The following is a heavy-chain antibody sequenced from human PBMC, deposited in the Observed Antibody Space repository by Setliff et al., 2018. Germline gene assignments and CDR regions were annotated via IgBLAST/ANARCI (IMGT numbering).Heavy chain of an antibody. CDR1: GGSFSGYY. CDR2: IYLGGSP. Sequence: SSETLSLTCAVYGGSFSGYYWSWIRQPPGKGLEWIGEIYLGGSPTYNPSLKSRVTISVDTSKNQFSLKLSSVTAADTAVYYCARDVEQKLAAAGTVSNYWGQGTLVTVSS. J-gene: IGHJ4*02. CDR3: ARDVEQKLAAAGTVSNY. V-gene: IGHV4-34*01. D-gene: IGHD6-13*01.